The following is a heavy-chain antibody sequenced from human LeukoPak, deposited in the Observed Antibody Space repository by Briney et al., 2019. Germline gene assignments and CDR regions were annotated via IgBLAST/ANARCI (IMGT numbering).Heavy chain of an antibody. CDR1: GYIFTDYY. V-gene: IGHV1-46*01. Sequence: ASVKVSCKASGYIFTDYYIHRVRQAPGQGLEWMGMINPRGGGKSSHQKFQGRVAMTRDTSTGTVYMELTSLRSEDTAIYYCVRRSDSRSWITSFDYWGQGTLVTVSS. J-gene: IGHJ4*02. CDR2: INPRGGGK. D-gene: IGHD3-22*01. CDR3: VRRSDSRSWITSFDY.